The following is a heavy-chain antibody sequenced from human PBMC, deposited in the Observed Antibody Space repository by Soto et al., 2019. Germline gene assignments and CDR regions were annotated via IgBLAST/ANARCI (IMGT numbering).Heavy chain of an antibody. CDR2: VNHRGST. D-gene: IGHD6-13*01. Sequence: SETLSLTCAVYGWSFSGYYWSWIRQPPGKGLEWIGEVNHRGSTNYNPSLKSRLTISVDTSKNQFSLKLSSVTAADTAVYYCARTSSSWNPGLTDYWGQGALVTVSS. J-gene: IGHJ4*02. V-gene: IGHV4-34*01. CDR3: ARTSSSWNPGLTDY. CDR1: GWSFSGYY.